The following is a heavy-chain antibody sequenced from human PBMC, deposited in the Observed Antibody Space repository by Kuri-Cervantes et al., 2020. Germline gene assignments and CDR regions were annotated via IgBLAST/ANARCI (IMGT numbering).Heavy chain of an antibody. Sequence: GGSLRLSCAASGFTFDDYAMHWVRQAPGKGLEWVSGISWNSGSIGYADSVKGRFTISRDNAKNSLYLQVNSLRAEDMTVYYCVRMIFGVVIVDHDAFDIWGQGTMVTVSS. V-gene: IGHV3-9*03. D-gene: IGHD3-3*01. J-gene: IGHJ3*02. CDR1: GFTFDDYA. CDR3: VRMIFGVVIVDHDAFDI. CDR2: ISWNSGSI.